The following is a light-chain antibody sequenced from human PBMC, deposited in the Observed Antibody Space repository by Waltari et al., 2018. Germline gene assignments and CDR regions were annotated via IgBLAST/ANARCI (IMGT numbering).Light chain of an antibody. CDR3: CSYAGSTTSSVV. J-gene: IGLJ1*01. V-gene: IGLV2-23*02. CDR2: AVT. CDR1: SSAVWGYSL. Sequence: QSALTQPASVSGSPGQSITISCTGSSSAVWGYSLVSWSQQHPGKAPKLMIYAVTKRPSGVSHRFSGSKSGNTASLTISGLQTEDEADYYCCSYAGSTTSSVVFGTGTKVIVL.